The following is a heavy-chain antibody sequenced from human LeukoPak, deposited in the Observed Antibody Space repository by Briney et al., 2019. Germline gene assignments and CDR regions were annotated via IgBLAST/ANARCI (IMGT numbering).Heavy chain of an antibody. CDR2: INHSGST. J-gene: IGHJ4*02. V-gene: IGHV4-34*01. D-gene: IGHD5-24*01. CDR3: ARGPQFRGTIDY. CDR1: GGSFSGYY. Sequence: SETLSLTCAVYGGSFSGYYWSWIRQPPGKGLEWIGEINHSGSTNYNPSLKSRVTISVDTSKNQFSLKLSSVTAADTAVYYCARGPQFRGTIDYWGQGTLVTVSS.